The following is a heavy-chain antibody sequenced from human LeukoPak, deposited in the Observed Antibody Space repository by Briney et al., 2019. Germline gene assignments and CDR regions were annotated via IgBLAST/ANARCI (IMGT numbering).Heavy chain of an antibody. V-gene: IGHV3-30*18. Sequence: PGGSLRLSCVASGFNFSNHAMHWVRLAPGKGLEWLAVIALDGGNKLYTGSMMGRFTISRDNSKNTVYLQMNSLRAEDTALYYCAKRRVAGRVEWLMDVWGQGTTVAVSS. CDR3: AKRRVAGRVEWLMDV. D-gene: IGHD6-19*01. CDR2: IALDGGNK. CDR1: GFNFSNHA. J-gene: IGHJ6*02.